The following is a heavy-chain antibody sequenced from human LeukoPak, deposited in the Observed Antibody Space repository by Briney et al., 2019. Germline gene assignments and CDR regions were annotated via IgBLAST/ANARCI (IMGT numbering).Heavy chain of an antibody. D-gene: IGHD3-10*01. CDR3: ARCHYYGSGNYVRVYSPDY. CDR2: ISDYNGNT. V-gene: IGHV1-18*01. J-gene: IGHJ4*02. CDR1: GYTFNSYG. Sequence: ASVKVSCKASGYTFNSYGISWVRQAPGQGLEWMGWISDYNGNTNYAQNLQGRVTMTTDTSTSTAYMELRSLRSDDTAVYYCARCHYYGSGNYVRVYSPDYWGPGTLVTVSS.